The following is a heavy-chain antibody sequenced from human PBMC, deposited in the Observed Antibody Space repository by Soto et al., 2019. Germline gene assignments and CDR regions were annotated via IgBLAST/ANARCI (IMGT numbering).Heavy chain of an antibody. D-gene: IGHD3-10*01. CDR3: TRDGGGRYYGGFDN. Sequence: EVQLVESGGGLVQPGGSLRLSCATSGFNFSTYWVHWVRQAPGKGVVWVSRINSDGTITDYADSVKGRFTISRDNAKKTVYLEMISLRVDDTAVYYCTRDGGGRYYGGFDNWGQGTLVTVSS. J-gene: IGHJ4*02. CDR2: INSDGTIT. CDR1: GFNFSTYW. V-gene: IGHV3-74*01.